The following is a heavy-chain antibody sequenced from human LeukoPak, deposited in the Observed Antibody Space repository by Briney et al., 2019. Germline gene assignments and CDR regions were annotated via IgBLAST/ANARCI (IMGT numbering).Heavy chain of an antibody. V-gene: IGHV1-8*03. J-gene: IGHJ6*03. Sequence: ASVKVSCKASGYTFTSYDINWVRQATGQGLEWMGWMNPNSGNTGYAQKFQGRVTITRNTSISTAYMELSSLRSEDTAVYYCARGSGPRWFYYYYMDVWGKGTTVTVSS. CDR3: ARGSGPRWFYYYYMDV. D-gene: IGHD4-23*01. CDR2: MNPNSGNT. CDR1: GYTFTSYD.